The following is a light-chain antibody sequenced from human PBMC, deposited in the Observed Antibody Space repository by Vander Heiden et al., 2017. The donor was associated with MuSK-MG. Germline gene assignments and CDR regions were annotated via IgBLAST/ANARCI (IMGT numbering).Light chain of an antibody. V-gene: IGLV2-23*02. J-gene: IGLJ1*01. Sequence: QPALTQPAPVSGSPGQSLTISCTETSSKIGIYNSVSWYHHPPSQAPYLVIYVVIKRPSGVSDRFSGSKSGNTASLTLSGLQAEDEGDYYCCAYAGSFYVYVFGAGTKVTVL. CDR2: VVI. CDR1: SSKIGIYNS. CDR3: CAYAGSFYVYV.